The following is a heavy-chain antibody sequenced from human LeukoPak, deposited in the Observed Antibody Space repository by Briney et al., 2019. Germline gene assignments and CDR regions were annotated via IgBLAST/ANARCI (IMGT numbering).Heavy chain of an antibody. CDR2: INPSGGST. Sequence: ASVKVSCKASVYTFTSYYMHWVRQAPGHGLEWMGIINPSGGSTSYAQKFQGRVTMTRDMSTSTVYMELSSLRSEDTAVYYCARDLDYYDSGSLHFDYWGQGTLVTVSS. J-gene: IGHJ4*02. CDR3: ARDLDYYDSGSLHFDY. D-gene: IGHD3-10*01. V-gene: IGHV1-46*01. CDR1: VYTFTSYY.